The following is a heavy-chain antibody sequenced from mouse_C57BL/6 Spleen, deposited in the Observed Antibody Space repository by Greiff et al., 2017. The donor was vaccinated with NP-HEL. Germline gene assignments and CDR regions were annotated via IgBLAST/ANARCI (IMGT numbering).Heavy chain of an antibody. Sequence: EVKLVESGGGLVKPGGSLKLSCAASGFTFSSYAMSWVRQTPEKRLEWVATISDGGSYTYYPDNVKGRFTISRDNAKNNLYLQMSHLKSEDTAMYYCARDEGYYGSSYDAMDYWGQGTSVTVSS. D-gene: IGHD1-1*01. CDR3: ARDEGYYGSSYDAMDY. J-gene: IGHJ4*01. CDR1: GFTFSSYA. V-gene: IGHV5-4*01. CDR2: ISDGGSYT.